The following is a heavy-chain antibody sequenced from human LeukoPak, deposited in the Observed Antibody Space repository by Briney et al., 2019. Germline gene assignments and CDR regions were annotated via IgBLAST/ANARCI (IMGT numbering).Heavy chain of an antibody. V-gene: IGHV3-64D*06. CDR1: GLTFSSYA. J-gene: IGHJ4*02. CDR2: ISSNGGST. CDR3: VKAGNYDILTGYYNVPPFDY. Sequence: PGGSLRLFCSASGLTFSSYAMHWVRQAPGKGLEYVSAISSNGGSTYYADSVKGRFTISRDNSKNTLYLQMSSLRAEYTAVYYCVKAGNYDILTGYYNVPPFDYWGRGTLVTVSS. D-gene: IGHD3-9*01.